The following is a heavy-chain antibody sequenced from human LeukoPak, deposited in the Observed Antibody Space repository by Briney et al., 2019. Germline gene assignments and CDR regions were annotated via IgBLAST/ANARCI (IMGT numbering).Heavy chain of an antibody. CDR2: ISVYHGNT. CDR3: ARRIDGAFDY. V-gene: IGHV1-18*01. CDR1: GYTFSSYG. D-gene: IGHD3-16*01. J-gene: IGHJ4*02. Sequence: ASVKVSCKASGYTFSSYGISWVRQAPGQGLEWMGWISVYHGNTNYAQNFQGRVTMTTDTSTNTAYMELRSLRSDDTAVYYCARRIDGAFDYWGQGTLVTVSS.